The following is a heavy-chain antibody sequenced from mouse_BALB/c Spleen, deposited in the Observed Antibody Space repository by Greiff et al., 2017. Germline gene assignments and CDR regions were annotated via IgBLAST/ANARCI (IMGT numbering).Heavy chain of an antibody. CDR1: GFDFSRYW. J-gene: IGHJ2*01. CDR3: AREGYYYGSSYGDY. CDR2: INPDSSTI. V-gene: IGHV4-1*02. Sequence: EVKLVESGGGLVQPGGSLKLSCAASGFDFSRYWMSWVRQAPGKGLEWIGEINPDSSTINYTPSLKDKFIISRDNAKNTLYLQMSKVRSEDTALYYCAREGYYYGSSYGDYWGQGTTLTVSS. D-gene: IGHD1-1*01.